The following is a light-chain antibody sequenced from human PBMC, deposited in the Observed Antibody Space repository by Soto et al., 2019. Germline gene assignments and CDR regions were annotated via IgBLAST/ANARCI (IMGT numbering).Light chain of an antibody. CDR3: QHYNSYSEA. Sequence: EIMLTHSPATLSLSPAERATLSCRASQSVSNYLSWYQQKPGQAPRLLIYDASSRATGIPDRLSGGGSGTELTLTISSLQPDDFATYYCQHYNSYSEACGQGTQVDIK. CDR2: DAS. CDR1: QSVSNY. J-gene: IGKJ1*01. V-gene: IGKV3-11*01.